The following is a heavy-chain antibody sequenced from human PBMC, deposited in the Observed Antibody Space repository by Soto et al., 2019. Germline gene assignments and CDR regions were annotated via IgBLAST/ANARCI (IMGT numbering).Heavy chain of an antibody. Sequence: SVKVSCKASGGTFSSYAISWVRQAPGQGLEWMGGIIPIFGTANYAQKFQGRVTITADESTSTAYMELSSLRSEDTAVYYCARDRGSRGSSRNRAYYGMDVWGQGTTVTVSS. D-gene: IGHD6-13*01. CDR1: GGTFSSYA. CDR3: ARDRGSRGSSRNRAYYGMDV. CDR2: IIPIFGTA. V-gene: IGHV1-69*13. J-gene: IGHJ6*02.